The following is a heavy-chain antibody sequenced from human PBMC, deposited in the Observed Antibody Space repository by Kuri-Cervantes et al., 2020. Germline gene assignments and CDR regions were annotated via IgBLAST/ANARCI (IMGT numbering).Heavy chain of an antibody. D-gene: IGHD6-13*01. V-gene: IGHV3-33*01. CDR1: GVTFSSYG. J-gene: IGHJ6*02. Sequence: GGSLRLSCTVSGVTFSSYGMHWVRQAPGKGLEWVGVIWYGGSNNYYPASVKGRFTISRDNSKNTLFLQMNSLRAEDTAVYYCARDGAGSWYADYYYGMDVWGQGTTVTVSS. CDR2: IWYGGSNN. CDR3: ARDGAGSWYADYYYGMDV.